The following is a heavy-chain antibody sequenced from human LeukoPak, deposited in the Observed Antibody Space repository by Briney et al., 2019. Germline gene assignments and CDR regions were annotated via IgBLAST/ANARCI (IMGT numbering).Heavy chain of an antibody. V-gene: IGHV2-70*04. Sequence: SGPALVQPTQPLTLPCTFSGVSLGTSGMRVSWIHQPPGKALEWLALIDWDEEKFYSTSLKTRPTNTNDTSKNQVVLTMTNMDPVDTATYYCARHYGSGSELDYWGQGTLVTVSS. J-gene: IGHJ4*02. CDR3: ARHYGSGSELDY. CDR2: IDWDEEK. D-gene: IGHD3-10*01. CDR1: GVSLGTSGMR.